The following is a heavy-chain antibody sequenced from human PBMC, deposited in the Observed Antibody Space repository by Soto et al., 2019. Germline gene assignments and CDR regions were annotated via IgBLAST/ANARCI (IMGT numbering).Heavy chain of an antibody. CDR1: GFTFSNAW. CDR2: IKSKTDGGTT. V-gene: IGHV3-15*01. Sequence: EVQLVESGGGLVKPGGSLRLSCAASGFTFSNAWMSWVRQAPGKGLEWVGRIKSKTDGGTTDYAAPVKGRFTISRDDSKNTLYLQMNSLKTEDTAVYHCTTDFVVVPAVGDRWFDPWGQGTLVTVSS. CDR3: TTDFVVVPAVGDRWFDP. J-gene: IGHJ5*02. D-gene: IGHD2-2*01.